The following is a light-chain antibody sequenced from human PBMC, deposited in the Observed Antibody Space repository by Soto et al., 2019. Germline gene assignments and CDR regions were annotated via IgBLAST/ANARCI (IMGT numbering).Light chain of an antibody. CDR2: DAS. Sequence: DIQMTQSPSSLSASVGDRVTITCQASQDINNYLIWYQQKPGKAPKLLIYDASNLETGVPSRFSGSGSGTDFILTISSLQPEDTATYYCQHYDNLPRVTFGLGTRVEIK. CDR1: QDINNY. J-gene: IGKJ3*01. CDR3: QHYDNLPRVT. V-gene: IGKV1-33*01.